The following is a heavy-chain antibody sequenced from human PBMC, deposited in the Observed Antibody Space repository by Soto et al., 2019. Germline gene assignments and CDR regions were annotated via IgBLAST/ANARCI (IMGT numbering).Heavy chain of an antibody. D-gene: IGHD6-13*01. CDR1: GGSISSTNW. J-gene: IGHJ4*02. V-gene: IGHV4-4*02. Sequence: XVQLQESGPGLVKPSGTLSLTCAVSGGSISSTNWWSWVRQPPGKGLEWIGEIYHSGNTNYNPSLKSRVTLSVGKSKNQFSLKLSSVTAADTAVYFCARIAAAGTRFDYWGQGTLVTVSS. CDR3: ARIAAAGTRFDY. CDR2: IYHSGNT.